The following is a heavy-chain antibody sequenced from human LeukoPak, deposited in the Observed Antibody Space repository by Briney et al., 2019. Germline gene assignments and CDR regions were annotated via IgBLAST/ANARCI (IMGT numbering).Heavy chain of an antibody. CDR3: ARVSPLKV. Sequence: SETLSLTCTVSGGSISSYYWSWIRQPPGKGLEWIGNIYYSGSTNYNPSLKSRVTISVDTSKNQFSLKLSSVTAADTAVYYCARVSPLKVWGQETRVTVPS. CDR2: IYYSGST. J-gene: IGHJ4*02. D-gene: IGHD3-3*02. CDR1: GGSISSYY. V-gene: IGHV4-59*01.